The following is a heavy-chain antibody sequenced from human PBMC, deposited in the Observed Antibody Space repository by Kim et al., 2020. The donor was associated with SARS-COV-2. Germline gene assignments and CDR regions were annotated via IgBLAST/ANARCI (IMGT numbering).Heavy chain of an antibody. CDR2: IYHSGST. Sequence: SETLSLTCAVSGGSISSSNWWSWVRQPPGKGLEWIGEIYHSGSTNYNPSLKSRVTISVDKSKNQFSLKLSSVTAADTAVYYCARDGSGWSEGAAFDYWGQGTLVTVSS. CDR1: GGSISSSNW. D-gene: IGHD6-19*01. J-gene: IGHJ4*02. CDR3: ARDGSGWSEGAAFDY. V-gene: IGHV4-4*02.